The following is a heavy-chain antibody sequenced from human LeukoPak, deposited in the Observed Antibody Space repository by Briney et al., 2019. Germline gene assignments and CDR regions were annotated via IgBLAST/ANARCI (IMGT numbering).Heavy chain of an antibody. CDR3: ARGQGRDYGDYDWFDH. D-gene: IGHD4-17*01. J-gene: IGHJ5*02. CDR1: GFTFSNYA. Sequence: PGGSLRLSCAASGFTFSNYAIHWVRQAPGKGLEWVAVVSYDGSNKYYADSGKGRFTISRDNSKNTLSLRMNSLRAEDTAVYYCARGQGRDYGDYDWFDHWGQGTLVTVSS. V-gene: IGHV3-30*14. CDR2: VSYDGSNK.